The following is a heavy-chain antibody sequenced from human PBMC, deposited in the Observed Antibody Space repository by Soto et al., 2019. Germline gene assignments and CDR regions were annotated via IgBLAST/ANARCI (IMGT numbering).Heavy chain of an antibody. J-gene: IGHJ3*02. CDR3: ARRYGGAFDI. V-gene: IGHV4-39*07. CDR2: IYYSGST. Sequence: PSETLSLTCTVSGGSSSSSYYWVWIRQPPGKGLEWIGSIYYSGSTYYNPSLKSRVTISVDTSKNQFSLKLSSVTAADTAVYYCARRYGGAFDIWGQGTMVTVSS. D-gene: IGHD3-10*01. CDR1: GGSSSSSYY.